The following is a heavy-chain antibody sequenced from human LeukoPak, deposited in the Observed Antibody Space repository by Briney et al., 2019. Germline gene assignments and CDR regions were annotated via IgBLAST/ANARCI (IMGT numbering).Heavy chain of an antibody. V-gene: IGHV4-34*01. CDR3: ARGQRITMVRGVPSPPRY. J-gene: IGHJ4*02. CDR2: INHSGST. CDR1: GGSFSGYY. D-gene: IGHD3-10*01. Sequence: SETLSLTCGVYGGSFSGYYWSWIRQPPGKGLEWIGEINHSGSTNYNPSLKSRVTISVDTSKNQFSLKLSSVAAADTAVYYCARGQRITMVRGVPSPPRYWGQGTLVTVSS.